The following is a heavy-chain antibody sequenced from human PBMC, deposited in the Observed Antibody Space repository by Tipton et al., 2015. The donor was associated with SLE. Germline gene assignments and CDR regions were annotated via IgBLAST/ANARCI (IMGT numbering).Heavy chain of an antibody. CDR2: ISTSGII. Sequence: TLSLTCTVSGDSITSGTYYWSWIRQPAGKGLEWVGRISTSGIIHYSSSHKSRVTISVDKSKNQFSLQLTSVTAADTAVYYCARGDYFGSGDALDVWGQGTMVSVSS. CDR3: ARGDYFGSGDALDV. CDR1: GDSITSGTYY. J-gene: IGHJ3*01. D-gene: IGHD3-10*01. V-gene: IGHV4-61*02.